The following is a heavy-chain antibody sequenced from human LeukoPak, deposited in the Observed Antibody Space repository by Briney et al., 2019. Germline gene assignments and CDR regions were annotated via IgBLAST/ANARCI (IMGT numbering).Heavy chain of an antibody. V-gene: IGHV4-4*07. Sequence: SETLSLTCTVSGGSISSHYWSWIRQPAGKGLEWIGRIYTSGSTNYNPSLKSRVTMSVDTSKNQFSLKLSSVTAADTAVYYCAKTNFVFGEYYFDYWGQGTLVTVSS. CDR3: AKTNFVFGEYYFDY. J-gene: IGHJ4*02. CDR1: GGSISSHY. CDR2: IYTSGST. D-gene: IGHD3-10*01.